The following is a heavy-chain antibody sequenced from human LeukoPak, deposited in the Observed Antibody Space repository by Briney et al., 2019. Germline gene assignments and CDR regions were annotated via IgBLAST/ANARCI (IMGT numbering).Heavy chain of an antibody. CDR3: ARTRYYYNSRSYGAPYYFDY. D-gene: IGHD3-10*01. J-gene: IGHJ4*02. Sequence: SETLSLTCTVSGDSISSSSYYWGWIRQPPGKGLEWIGSIYYSGSTYYNPSLKSRVTISVDTSKNQFSLKLSSVTAADTAVYYCARTRYYYNSRSYGAPYYFDYWGQGTLVTVSS. V-gene: IGHV4-39*01. CDR1: GDSISSSSYY. CDR2: IYYSGST.